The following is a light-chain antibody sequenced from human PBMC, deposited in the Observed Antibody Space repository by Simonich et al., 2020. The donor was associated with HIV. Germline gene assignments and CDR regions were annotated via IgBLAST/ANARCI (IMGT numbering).Light chain of an antibody. CDR3: QQYYSTPLT. CDR2: AAS. CDR1: QSISSY. Sequence: IQMTQSPSSLSASVGDRVTINCRASQSISSYLNWYQQKPGKAPKLLIYAASSLQSGVPSRFSGSGSGTDFTLTISILQAEDVALYYCQQYYSTPLTFGGGTKVEI. V-gene: IGKV1-39*01. J-gene: IGKJ4*01.